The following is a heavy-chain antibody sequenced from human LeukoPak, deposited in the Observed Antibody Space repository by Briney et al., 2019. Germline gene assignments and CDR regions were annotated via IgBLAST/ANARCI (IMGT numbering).Heavy chain of an antibody. J-gene: IGHJ4*02. V-gene: IGHV3-23*01. CDR1: GFTFSSYA. CDR3: AKGGRYCSSTPCLSPFDY. CDR2: ISGSGDST. Sequence: GGSLRLSCAASGFTFSSYAMVWVRQAPGRGLEWVSGISGSGDSTYSADSVKGRFTISRGNSKNTLYLQMNSLRAEDTAVYYCAKGGRYCSSTPCLSPFDYWGQGTLVTVSS. D-gene: IGHD2-2*01.